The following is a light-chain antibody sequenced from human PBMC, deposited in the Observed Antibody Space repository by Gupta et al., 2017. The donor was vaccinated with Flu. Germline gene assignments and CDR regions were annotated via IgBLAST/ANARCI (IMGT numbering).Light chain of an antibody. CDR2: LVS. V-gene: IGKV2-30*01. CDR3: MQYAHWPWA. Sequence: EVVMTQSPLSLPVTLGQTASISCRSSQSRVYSDGNTDVHWFQQRPGQAPRRLIYLVSHRESGVPDRFSGSGSGTEFTLKISRVEAEDVGIYFCMQYAHWPWAFGQGTKVEI. CDR1: QSRVYSDGNTD. J-gene: IGKJ1*01.